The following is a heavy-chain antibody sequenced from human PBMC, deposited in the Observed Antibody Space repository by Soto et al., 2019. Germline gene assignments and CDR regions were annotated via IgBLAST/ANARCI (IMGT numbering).Heavy chain of an antibody. J-gene: IGHJ6*02. V-gene: IGHV3-48*01. D-gene: IGHD3-10*01. Sequence: GGSLRLSCAASGFTFSTYSMNWVRQAPGKGLEGVSYISSVGSTMYYADSVKGRFTISRDNAKNSLYLQMNSLRAEDTAVYYCATYYGSGSYFPDHYYYGMDVWGQGTTVTVFS. CDR3: ATYYGSGSYFPDHYYYGMDV. CDR2: ISSVGSTM. CDR1: GFTFSTYS.